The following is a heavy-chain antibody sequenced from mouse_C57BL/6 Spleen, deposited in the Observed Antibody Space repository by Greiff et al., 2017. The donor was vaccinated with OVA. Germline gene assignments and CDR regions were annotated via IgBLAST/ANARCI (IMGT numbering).Heavy chain of an antibody. CDR1: GFTFSDYG. J-gene: IGHJ4*01. D-gene: IGHD3-2*02. V-gene: IGHV5-17*01. CDR3: ARRSSGYGYYAMDY. Sequence: DVKLVESGGGLVKPGGSLKLSCAASGFTFSDYGMHWVRQAPEKGLEWVAYISSGSSTIYYADTVKGRFTISRDNAKNTLFLQMTSLRSEDTAMYYCARRSSGYGYYAMDYWGQGTSVTVSS. CDR2: ISSGSSTI.